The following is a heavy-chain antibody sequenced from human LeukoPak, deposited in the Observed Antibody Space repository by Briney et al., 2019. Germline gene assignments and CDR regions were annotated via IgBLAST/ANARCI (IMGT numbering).Heavy chain of an antibody. V-gene: IGHV4-34*01. CDR3: ARGLRIITGTTVYRFDP. CDR1: GFTFSSYA. Sequence: GSLRLSCAASGFTFSSYAMSWIRQPPGKGLEWIGEINHSGSTNYNPSLKSRVTISVDTSKNQFSLKLSSVTAADTAVYYCARGLRIITGTTVYRFDPWGQGTLVTVSS. J-gene: IGHJ5*02. D-gene: IGHD1-7*01. CDR2: INHSGST.